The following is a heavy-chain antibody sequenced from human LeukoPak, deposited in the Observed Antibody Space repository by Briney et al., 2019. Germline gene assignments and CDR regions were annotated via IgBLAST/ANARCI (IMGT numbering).Heavy chain of an antibody. D-gene: IGHD5-18*01. J-gene: IGHJ6*02. CDR3: ARAPLHSYGKNYYGMDV. Sequence: SETLSLTCAVYGGSFSGYYWSWIRQPPGKGLEWIGEINHSGSTNYNPSLKSRVTISVDTSKNQFSLKLSPVTAADTAVYYCARAPLHSYGKNYYGMDVWGQGTTVTVSS. CDR2: INHSGST. V-gene: IGHV4-34*01. CDR1: GGSFSGYY.